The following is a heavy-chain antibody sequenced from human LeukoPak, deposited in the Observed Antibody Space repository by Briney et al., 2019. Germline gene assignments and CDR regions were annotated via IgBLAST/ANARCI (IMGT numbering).Heavy chain of an antibody. CDR1: GFTFSSYG. D-gene: IGHD2-2*02. V-gene: IGHV3-33*06. J-gene: IGHJ4*02. Sequence: QPGGSLRLSCAASGFTFSSYGMHWVRQAPGKGLEWVAVIWYDGSNKYYADSVKGRFTISRDNSKNTLYLQMNSLRAEDTAVYYCAKESGYCSSTSCYMYYFDYWGLGTLVTVSS. CDR2: IWYDGSNK. CDR3: AKESGYCSSTSCYMYYFDY.